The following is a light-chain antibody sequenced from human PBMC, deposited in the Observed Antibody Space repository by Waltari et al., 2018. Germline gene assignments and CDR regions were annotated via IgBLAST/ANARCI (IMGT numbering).Light chain of an antibody. CDR3: QQYGSSPYT. CDR1: QSVSSY. J-gene: IGKJ2*01. CDR2: DAS. V-gene: IGKV3-11*01. Sequence: ELVLTQSPATLSLSPGERATLSCRASQSVSSYLAWYQQKPGQAPRLLIYDASNRATGIPARFSGSGSGTDFTLTISSLEPEDFAVYYCQQYGSSPYTFGQGTKLEIK.